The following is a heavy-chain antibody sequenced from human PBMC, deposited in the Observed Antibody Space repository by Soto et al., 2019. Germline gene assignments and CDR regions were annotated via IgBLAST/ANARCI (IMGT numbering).Heavy chain of an antibody. D-gene: IGHD3-10*01. CDR3: ASRFSYYYGSGSYEP. CDR2: IYYSGST. Sequence: PSETLSLTCTVSGGSISSSSYYWGWIRQPPGKGLEWIGSIYYSGSTYYNPSLKSRVTISVDTSKNQFSLKLSSVTAADTAVYYCASRFSYYYGSGSYEPWGQGTLVTVSS. CDR1: GGSISSSSYY. V-gene: IGHV4-39*01. J-gene: IGHJ5*02.